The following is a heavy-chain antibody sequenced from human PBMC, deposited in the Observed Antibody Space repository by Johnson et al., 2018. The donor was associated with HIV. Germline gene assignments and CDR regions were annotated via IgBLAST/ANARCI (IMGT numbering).Heavy chain of an antibody. J-gene: IGHJ3*01. V-gene: IGHV3-20*04. CDR2: INWNGDTT. D-gene: IGHD4-17*01. CDR3: ATLTVRSRAFDL. Sequence: MQLVESGGGLVQPGGSLRLSCAASGFTFDDYGMSWVRQAPGKGLQWVSGINWNGDTTTYADSVKGRFTVSRDNAKRSLYLQLSNLRAEDTALYYCATLTVRSRAFDLWGQGTLVTVSS. CDR1: GFTFDDYG.